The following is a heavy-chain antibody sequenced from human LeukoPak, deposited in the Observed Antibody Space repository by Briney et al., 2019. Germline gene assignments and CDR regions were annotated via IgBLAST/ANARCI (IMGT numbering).Heavy chain of an antibody. V-gene: IGHV4-59*01. D-gene: IGHD6-13*01. CDR3: ARDNYSSSWYYFDY. Sequence: SETLSLTCTASGGSISSYYWSWIRQPPGKGLEWIGYIYYSGSTNYNPSLKSRVTISVDTSKNQFSLKLSSVTAADTAVYYCARDNYSSSWYYFDYWGQGTLVTVSS. CDR2: IYYSGST. CDR1: GGSISSYY. J-gene: IGHJ4*02.